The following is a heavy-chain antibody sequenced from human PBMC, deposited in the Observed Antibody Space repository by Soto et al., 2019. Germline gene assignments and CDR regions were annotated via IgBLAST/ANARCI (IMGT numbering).Heavy chain of an antibody. V-gene: IGHV2-5*02. Sequence: QITLKESGTTLVKPTQTLTLTCTFSRFSLSTSGGGVGWIRQPPGKALEWVARIYWDDDQRYSPSLKSMLTITKGTSKNQVVLTMTNIDPVATATYYCAHRRDYFWRGYYGGEFDPWGQGTLVTVSS. CDR3: AHRRDYFWRGYYGGEFDP. CDR2: IYWDDDQ. D-gene: IGHD3-3*01. CDR1: RFSLSTSGGG. J-gene: IGHJ5*02.